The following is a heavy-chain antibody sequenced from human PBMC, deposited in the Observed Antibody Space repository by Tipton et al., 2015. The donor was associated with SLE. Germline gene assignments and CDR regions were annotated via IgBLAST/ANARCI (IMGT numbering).Heavy chain of an antibody. D-gene: IGHD3-10*01. Sequence: TLSLTCTVSGGSISSYYWSWIRQPPGKGLEWIEYIYYSGSTNYNPSLKSRVTISVDTSKNQFSLKLSSVTAADTAVYYCARDRRGTMVRGVIRDAFDIWGQGTMVTVSS. V-gene: IGHV4-59*01. J-gene: IGHJ3*02. CDR2: IYYSGST. CDR3: ARDRRGTMVRGVIRDAFDI. CDR1: GGSISSYY.